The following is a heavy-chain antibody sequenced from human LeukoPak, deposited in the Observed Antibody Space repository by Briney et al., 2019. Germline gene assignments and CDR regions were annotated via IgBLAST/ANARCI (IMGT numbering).Heavy chain of an antibody. Sequence: GGSLSLSCAASGFMFFSHSMNWVRQAPGKGLEWVSYISGSGTTMYYADSVKGRFTISRDNAKNSVFLQMNSLRADDTAVYYCARDRFDYALDYWGQGALVTVSS. J-gene: IGHJ4*02. CDR2: ISGSGTTM. V-gene: IGHV3-48*03. D-gene: IGHD4-17*01. CDR3: ARDRFDYALDY. CDR1: GFMFFSHS.